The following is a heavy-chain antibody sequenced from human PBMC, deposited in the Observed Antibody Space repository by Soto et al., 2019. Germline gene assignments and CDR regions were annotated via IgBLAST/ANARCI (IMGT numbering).Heavy chain of an antibody. J-gene: IGHJ3*02. CDR1: GITSSSYA. Sequence: PGGSLRLSCVASGITSSSYAMGWVRQAPGRGLEWVAGISGNGGSSYYAGAVKGRFTISRDNSKNTLYLQTNSLTVEDTAVYYCAKRLFAVVVVGGYDIWGQGTMVTVSS. CDR3: AKRLFAVVVVGGYDI. V-gene: IGHV3-23*01. D-gene: IGHD3-3*01. CDR2: ISGNGGSS.